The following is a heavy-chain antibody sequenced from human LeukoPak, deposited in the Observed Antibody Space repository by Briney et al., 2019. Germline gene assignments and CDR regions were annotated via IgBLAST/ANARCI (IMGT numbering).Heavy chain of an antibody. CDR1: GHTFTSYG. J-gene: IGHJ4*02. CDR3: ARDPPPGSSWYFRDYFDY. Sequence: ASVKVSCKASGHTFTSYGISWVRQAPGQGLEWMGWISAYNGNTNYAQKFQGRVTITADKSTSTAYMELSSLRSEDTAVYYCARDPPPGSSWYFRDYFDYWGQGTLVTVSS. D-gene: IGHD6-13*01. V-gene: IGHV1-18*01. CDR2: ISAYNGNT.